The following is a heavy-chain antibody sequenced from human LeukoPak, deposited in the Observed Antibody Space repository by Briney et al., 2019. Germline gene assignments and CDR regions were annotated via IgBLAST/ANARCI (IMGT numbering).Heavy chain of an antibody. Sequence: GASLKVPCKASGYTFTSYAMNWVRQAPGQGLEWMGWINTNTGNPTYAQGFTGRFVFSLDTSVSTAYLQISSLKAEDTAVYYCARGEIICSSTSCYAEYFQHWGQGTLVTVSS. V-gene: IGHV7-4-1*02. CDR2: INTNTGNP. J-gene: IGHJ1*01. D-gene: IGHD2-2*01. CDR3: ARGEIICSSTSCYAEYFQH. CDR1: GYTFTSYA.